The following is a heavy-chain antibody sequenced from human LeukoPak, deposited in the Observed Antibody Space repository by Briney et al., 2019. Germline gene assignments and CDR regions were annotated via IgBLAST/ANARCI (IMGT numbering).Heavy chain of an antibody. Sequence: SETLSLTCTVSGDSISTSNSYWGWIRQPPGKGLEWIGSIYYSGSTYYNPSLKSRVTISVDTSKNQFSLKLSSVTAADTAVYYCARPTGYSSGWYRSYFDYWGQGTLVTVSS. V-gene: IGHV4-39*01. CDR1: GDSISTSNSY. J-gene: IGHJ4*02. CDR3: ARPTGYSSGWYRSYFDY. D-gene: IGHD6-19*01. CDR2: IYYSGST.